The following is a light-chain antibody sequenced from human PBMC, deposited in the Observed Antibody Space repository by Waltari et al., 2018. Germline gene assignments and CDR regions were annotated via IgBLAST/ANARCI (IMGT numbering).Light chain of an antibody. CDR3: QQRRRWPLT. V-gene: IGKV3-11*01. Sequence: EIVLTQSPATLSLSLVERATLSCRASQTVDTYLAWYQQRPGQAPRLLIYDTSNRATGIPDRFSGSGSETDFTLTISSLEPEDFAVYYCQQRRRWPLTFGGGSKVEI. CDR1: QTVDTY. CDR2: DTS. J-gene: IGKJ4*01.